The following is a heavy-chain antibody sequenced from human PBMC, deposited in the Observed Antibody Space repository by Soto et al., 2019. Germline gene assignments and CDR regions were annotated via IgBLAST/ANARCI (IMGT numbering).Heavy chain of an antibody. D-gene: IGHD1-26*01. Sequence: EVQLVESGGGLVQPGGSLRLSCAASGFTFSDHYMDWVRQAPGKGLEWVGRAGNKAHSFTTEYAASVKGRFTISRDDSKNSLYLQMNSLKTEDTAVYYCVRLDGSYYPGYWGQGTLVTVSS. CDR3: VRLDGSYYPGY. CDR1: GFTFSDHY. CDR2: AGNKAHSFTT. V-gene: IGHV3-72*01. J-gene: IGHJ4*02.